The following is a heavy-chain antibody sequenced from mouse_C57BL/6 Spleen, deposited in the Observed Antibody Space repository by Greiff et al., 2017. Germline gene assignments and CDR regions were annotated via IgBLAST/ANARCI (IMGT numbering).Heavy chain of an antibody. CDR2: IDPSDSYT. V-gene: IGHV1-69*01. J-gene: IGHJ2*01. Sequence: QVQLQQPGAELVMPGASVKLSCKASGYTFTSYWMHWVKQRPGQGLEWIGEIDPSDSYTNYNQKFKGKSKLTVDKSSSTAYMQLSSLTSEDSAVYYCARGGAAQAPYYFDYWGQGTTLTVSS. CDR1: GYTFTSYW. CDR3: ARGGAAQAPYYFDY. D-gene: IGHD3-2*02.